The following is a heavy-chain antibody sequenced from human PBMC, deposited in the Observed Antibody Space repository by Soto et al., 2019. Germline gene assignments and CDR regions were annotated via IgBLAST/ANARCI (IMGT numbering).Heavy chain of an antibody. D-gene: IGHD1-26*01. Sequence: PSETLSLTCTVSGGSISSYYWSWIRQPPGKGLEWIGYIYYSGSTNYNPSLKSRVTISVDTSKNQFPLKLSSVTAADTAVYYCARGVGATTDFDYWGQRTLVTVSS. CDR1: GGSISSYY. J-gene: IGHJ4*02. CDR3: ARGVGATTDFDY. V-gene: IGHV4-59*01. CDR2: IYYSGST.